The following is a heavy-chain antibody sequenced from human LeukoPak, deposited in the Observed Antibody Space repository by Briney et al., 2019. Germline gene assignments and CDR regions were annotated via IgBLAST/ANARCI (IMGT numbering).Heavy chain of an antibody. CDR1: GFTFSSYA. CDR3: ARGGPYYDILTGSYGSAPDN. V-gene: IGHV3-30-3*01. CDR2: ISYDGSNK. Sequence: GGSLRLSCAASGFTFSSYAMHWVRQAPGKGLEWVAVISYDGSNKYYADSVKGRFTISRDDSKNTLYLQMNSLRAEDTAVYYCARGGPYYDILTGSYGSAPDNWGQGTLVTVSS. J-gene: IGHJ4*02. D-gene: IGHD3-9*01.